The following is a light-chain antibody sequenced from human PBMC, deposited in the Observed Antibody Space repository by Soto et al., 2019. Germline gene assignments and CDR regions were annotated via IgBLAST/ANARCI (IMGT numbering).Light chain of an antibody. CDR1: SSDVGGYNY. V-gene: IGLV2-14*01. J-gene: IGLJ2*01. CDR2: DVS. Sequence: LTQPASVSGSPGQSITISCTGTSSDVGGYNYVSWYQQHPGKAPKLMIYDVSNRPSGVSNRFSGSKSGNTASLTISGLQAEDEADYYCSSYTSSSTLVVFGGGTKLTVL. CDR3: SSYTSSSTLVV.